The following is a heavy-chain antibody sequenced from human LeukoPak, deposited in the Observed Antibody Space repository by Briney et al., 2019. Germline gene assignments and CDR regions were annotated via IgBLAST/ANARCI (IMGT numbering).Heavy chain of an antibody. V-gene: IGHV3-23*01. D-gene: IGHD3-3*01. CDR2: ITGSGGST. CDR3: ARTLGHYDFWSGKNYYYYYMGV. Sequence: GGSLRLSCAASGFTVSSNYMSWVRQAPGKGLEWVSAITGSGGSTYYADSVKGRFTISRDNSKNTLYLQMNSLRAEDTAVYYCARTLGHYDFWSGKNYYYYYMGVWGKGTTVTVSS. CDR1: GFTVSSNY. J-gene: IGHJ6*03.